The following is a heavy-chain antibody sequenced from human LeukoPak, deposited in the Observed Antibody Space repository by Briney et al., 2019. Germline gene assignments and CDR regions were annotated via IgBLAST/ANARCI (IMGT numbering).Heavy chain of an antibody. J-gene: IGHJ4*02. Sequence: GRSLRLSCAAAGFTFSNAWMSWVRQAPRKGLEWVGGIKSKTDGGTTDYAAPVKGRFTISRDDSKNTLYLQMNSLKTEDTAVSYCTTDRTNGVRYVMVYSSWGQATLVTVSS. CDR2: IKSKTDGGTT. CDR3: TTDRTNGVRYVMVYSS. D-gene: IGHD2-8*01. V-gene: IGHV3-15*01. CDR1: GFTFSNAW.